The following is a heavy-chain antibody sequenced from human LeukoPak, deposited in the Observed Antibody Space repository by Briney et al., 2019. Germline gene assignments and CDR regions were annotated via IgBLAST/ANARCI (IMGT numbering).Heavy chain of an antibody. Sequence: ASVKVSCKASGGTFSSYAISWVRQAPGQGLEWMGGIIPIFGTANYAQKLQGRVTITADKSTSTAYMELSSLRSEDTAVYYCARGDGYSSPYYFDYWGQGTPVTVSS. CDR1: GGTFSSYA. J-gene: IGHJ4*02. CDR2: IIPIFGTA. V-gene: IGHV1-69*06. D-gene: IGHD5-18*01. CDR3: ARGDGYSSPYYFDY.